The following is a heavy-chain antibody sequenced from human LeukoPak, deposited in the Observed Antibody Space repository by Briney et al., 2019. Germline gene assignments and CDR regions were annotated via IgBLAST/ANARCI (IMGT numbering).Heavy chain of an antibody. Sequence: SETLSLTCSVSGGSLSSSSYYWGWIRQPPGKGLEWIGSIYYSGSTYYNPSLKSRVTISVDTSKNQFSLKLSSVTAADTAVYYCARDRFWSGWYPTPFDYWGQGTLVTVSS. V-gene: IGHV4-39*07. D-gene: IGHD6-19*01. CDR1: GGSLSSSSYY. J-gene: IGHJ4*02. CDR3: ARDRFWSGWYPTPFDY. CDR2: IYYSGST.